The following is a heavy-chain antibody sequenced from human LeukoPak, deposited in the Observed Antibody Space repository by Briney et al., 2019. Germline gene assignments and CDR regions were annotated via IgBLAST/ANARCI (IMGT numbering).Heavy chain of an antibody. CDR3: ARDRGEYYFDY. V-gene: IGHV3-48*01. CDR1: GFIFSTYT. Sequence: EGSMRLSCAASGFIFSTYTMNWVRQAPGKGQGWVSCFSGSSSTIYYADSVKGRFTISRDNAKNSLYLQMNSLRAEDTAVYYCARDRGEYYFDYWGQGTLVTVSS. J-gene: IGHJ4*02. D-gene: IGHD3-10*01. CDR2: FSGSSSTI.